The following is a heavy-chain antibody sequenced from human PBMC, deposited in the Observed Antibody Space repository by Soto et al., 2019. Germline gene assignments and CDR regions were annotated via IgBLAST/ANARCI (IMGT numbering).Heavy chain of an antibody. Sequence: QVQLVQSGAEVKKPGSSVKVSCKASGGTFSSYAISWVRQAPGQGLEWMGGIIPIFGTTNYAQKFQGRVTITADESTSTAYMELSSLRSEDTAVYYCASARPYSSSWYGGYFDYWGQGTLVTVSS. CDR1: GGTFSSYA. J-gene: IGHJ4*02. CDR3: ASARPYSSSWYGGYFDY. D-gene: IGHD6-13*01. V-gene: IGHV1-69*01. CDR2: IIPIFGTT.